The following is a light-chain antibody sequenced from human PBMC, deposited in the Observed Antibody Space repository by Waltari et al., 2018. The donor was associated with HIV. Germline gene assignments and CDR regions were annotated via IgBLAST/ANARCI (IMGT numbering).Light chain of an antibody. CDR3: MQALQTPDT. CDR2: LGS. J-gene: IGKJ2*01. V-gene: IGKV2-28*01. Sequence: DIVMTQSPLSLPVTPAEPASISCTSSQSLLHSNGYNYLDWYLQKPGQSPQLLIYLGSNRASGVPDRFSGSGSGTDFTLKISRVEADDVGIYYCMQALQTPDTFGQGTKLEIK. CDR1: QSLLHSNGYNY.